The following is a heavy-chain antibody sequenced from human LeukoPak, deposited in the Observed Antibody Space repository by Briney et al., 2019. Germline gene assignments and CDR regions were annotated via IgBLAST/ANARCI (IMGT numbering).Heavy chain of an antibody. CDR3: ARDPISAAGHPFDP. V-gene: IGHV1-2*02. J-gene: IGHJ5*02. CDR1: GYSFTGCY. CDR2: INPNSGDT. Sequence: GASVKVSCKASGYSFTGCYIHWVRQAPGQGLGWMGWINPNSGDTNYAQKFQGRVSMTRDTSITTAYMELSRLTSDDTAMYFCARDPISAAGHPFDPWGQGALVIVSS. D-gene: IGHD6-13*01.